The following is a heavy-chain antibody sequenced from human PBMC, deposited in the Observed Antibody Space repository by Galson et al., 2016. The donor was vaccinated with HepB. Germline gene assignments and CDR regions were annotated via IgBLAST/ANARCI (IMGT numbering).Heavy chain of an antibody. CDR3: ARKRAHLYGSGSNPYYYYMDV. V-gene: IGHV3-33*01. J-gene: IGHJ6*03. CDR2: IWHDGSNT. D-gene: IGHD3-10*01. Sequence: SLRLSCAASGSTFSSYGMHWVRQAPGKGLEWVAVIWHDGSNTYYADSVKGRFTISRDNSKNTLYLQVNGLRAEDTAVYYCARKRAHLYGSGSNPYYYYMDVWGKGTAVTVSS. CDR1: GSTFSSYG.